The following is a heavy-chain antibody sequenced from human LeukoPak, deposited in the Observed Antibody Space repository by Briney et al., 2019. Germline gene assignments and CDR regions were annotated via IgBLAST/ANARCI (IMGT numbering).Heavy chain of an antibody. CDR2: ISYDGSNK. CDR1: GFTFSSYA. J-gene: IGHJ3*01. D-gene: IGHD2/OR15-2a*01. CDR3: ARDINLVKVVLDASDL. Sequence: GGSLRLSCAASGFTFSSYAMHWVRQAPGKGLEWVAVISYDGSNKYYADSVKGRFTISRDNSKNTLYLQMNSLRAEDTAVYYCARDINLVKVVLDASDLWGQGTMVIVSS. V-gene: IGHV3-30-3*01.